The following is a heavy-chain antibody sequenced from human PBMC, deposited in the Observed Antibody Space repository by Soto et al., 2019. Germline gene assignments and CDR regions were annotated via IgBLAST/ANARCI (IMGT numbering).Heavy chain of an antibody. CDR3: AAELYCSGGTCYSFDY. Sequence: GGSLRLSCAASGFTFSSYSMNWVRQAPGKGLEWVSSISSDSNYIYYAHSVRGRFTISRDNAKNSLYLQMNSLRAEDTAVYYCAAELYCSGGTCYSFDYWGQGTLVTVSS. V-gene: IGHV3-21*01. CDR1: GFTFSSYS. CDR2: ISSDSNYI. D-gene: IGHD2-15*01. J-gene: IGHJ4*02.